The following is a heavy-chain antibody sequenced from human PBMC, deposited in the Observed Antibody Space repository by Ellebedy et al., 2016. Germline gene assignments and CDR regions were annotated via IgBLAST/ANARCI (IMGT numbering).Heavy chain of an antibody. CDR3: ASQWWPYDY. Sequence: GESLKISXVASGFTFSCYAMSWVRQAPGKGLEWVSAISGSGGSTYYADSVKGRFTISRDNSKNTLYLQMNSLRAEDTAVYYCASQWWPYDYWGQGTLVTVSS. J-gene: IGHJ4*02. CDR2: ISGSGGST. V-gene: IGHV3-23*01. CDR1: GFTFSCYA. D-gene: IGHD2-8*01.